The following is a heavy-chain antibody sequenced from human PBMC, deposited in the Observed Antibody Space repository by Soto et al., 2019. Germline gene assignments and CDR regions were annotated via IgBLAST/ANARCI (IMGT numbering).Heavy chain of an antibody. CDR3: ARDKSRGRVLFYYMDV. Sequence: EVHLVESGGGLVQPGGSLRLSCTASGFTLTNYAINWVRQAPGKGLEWVSYISSSSAAIFYAGSVKDRFTISRDNANNSLYLQMNRLRYEDTAVYYCARDKSRGRVLFYYMDVWGRGTRVTVSS. D-gene: IGHD2-21*01. CDR1: GFTLTNYA. J-gene: IGHJ6*03. V-gene: IGHV3-48*02. CDR2: ISSSSAAI.